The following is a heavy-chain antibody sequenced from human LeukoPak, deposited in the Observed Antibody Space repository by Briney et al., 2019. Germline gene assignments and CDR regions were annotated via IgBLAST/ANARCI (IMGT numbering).Heavy chain of an antibody. CDR2: ISSSGSTI. CDR3: AKDPQWLHYYYMDV. J-gene: IGHJ6*03. V-gene: IGHV3-48*03. CDR1: GFTFSSYE. Sequence: GGSLRLSCAASGFTFSSYEMNWVRQAPGKGLEWVSYISSSGSTIYYADSVKGRFTISRDNSKNTLYLQMNSLRAEDTAVYYCAKDPQWLHYYYMDVWGKGTTVTMSS. D-gene: IGHD6-19*01.